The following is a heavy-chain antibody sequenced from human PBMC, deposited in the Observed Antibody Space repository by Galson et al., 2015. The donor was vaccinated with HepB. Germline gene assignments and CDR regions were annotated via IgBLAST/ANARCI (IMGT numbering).Heavy chain of an antibody. V-gene: IGHV3-23*01. J-gene: IGHJ5*02. CDR2: IIGSGGST. Sequence: SLRLSCAASGFTFSSYAMSWVRQAPGKGLEWASTIIGSGGSTYYADYVKGRFTISTDNSKNTLYLQMNSLRAEDTAVYYCAGFYDFWSGYWGNWFDPWGQGTLVTVSS. D-gene: IGHD3-3*01. CDR3: AGFYDFWSGYWGNWFDP. CDR1: GFTFSSYA.